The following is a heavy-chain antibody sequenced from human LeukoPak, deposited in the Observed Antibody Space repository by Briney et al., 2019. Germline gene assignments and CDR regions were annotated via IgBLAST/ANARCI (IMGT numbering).Heavy chain of an antibody. D-gene: IGHD3-10*01. CDR2: ISSSSSYT. Sequence: GGSLRLSCAASGFTFSDYYMSWIRQAPGKGLEWVSYISSSSSYTNYADSVKGRFTISRDNAKNSLYLQMNSLRAEDTAVYYCASYGTGSYSLDYWGQGTLVTVSS. CDR3: ASYGTGSYSLDY. V-gene: IGHV3-11*06. J-gene: IGHJ4*02. CDR1: GFTFSDYY.